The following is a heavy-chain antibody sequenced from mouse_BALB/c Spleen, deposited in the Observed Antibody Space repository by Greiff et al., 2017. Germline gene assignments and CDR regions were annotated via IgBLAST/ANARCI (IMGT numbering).Heavy chain of an antibody. V-gene: IGHV5-4*02. CDR3: ARGGVTTAGFAY. Sequence: EVQVVESGGGLVKPGGSLKLSCAASGFTFSDYYMYWVRQTPEKRLEWVATISDGGSYTYYPDSVKGRFTISRDNAKNNLYLQMSSLKSEDTAMYYCARGGVTTAGFAYWGQGTLVTVSA. CDR2: ISDGGSYT. J-gene: IGHJ3*01. CDR1: GFTFSDYY. D-gene: IGHD1-2*01.